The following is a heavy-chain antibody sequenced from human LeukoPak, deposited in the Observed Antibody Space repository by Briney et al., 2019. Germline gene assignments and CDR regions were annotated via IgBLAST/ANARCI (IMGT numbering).Heavy chain of an antibody. CDR1: GFTFSSYA. V-gene: IGHV3-48*04. J-gene: IGHJ6*03. CDR3: ARAPSGICSSTSCYLVYYYYMDV. D-gene: IGHD2-2*01. Sequence: GGSLRLSCAASGFTFSSYAMSWVRQAPGKGLEWVSYISSSGSTIYYADSVKGRFTISRDNAKNSLYLQMNSLRAEDTAVYYCARAPSGICSSTSCYLVYYYYMDVWGKGTTVTVSS. CDR2: ISSSGSTI.